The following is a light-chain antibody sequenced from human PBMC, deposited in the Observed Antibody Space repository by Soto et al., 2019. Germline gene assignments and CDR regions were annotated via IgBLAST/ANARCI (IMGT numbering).Light chain of an antibody. CDR2: EVS. J-gene: IGLJ2*01. V-gene: IGLV2-14*01. CDR3: SSYTSRSTFVV. CDR1: SGDIGSYKF. Sequence: QSVLTQPASVSGSPGQSITISCTGTSGDIGSYKFVSWYQQHPGKAPKLMMYEVSNRPFGISNRFSGSKSGNTASLTISGLQAEDEADYYCSSYTSRSTFVVFGGGTKLTVL.